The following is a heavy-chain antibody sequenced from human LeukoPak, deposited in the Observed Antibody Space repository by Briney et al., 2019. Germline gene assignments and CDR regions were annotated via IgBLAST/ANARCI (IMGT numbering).Heavy chain of an antibody. V-gene: IGHV3-7*01. CDR3: TRVEETATTAAIIRKYSYYYYYMDV. CDR2: IKQDGSNK. D-gene: IGHD4-11*01. J-gene: IGHJ6*03. CDR1: GFTFSTYR. Sequence: GGSLRLSCAASGFTFSTYRMSWVRQAPGKGLEWVANIKQDGSNKHYVDSVKGRFTISRDNAKNTLYLQMNSLRAEDTAVYYCTRVEETATTAAIIRKYSYYYYYMDVWGKGNTVTVSS.